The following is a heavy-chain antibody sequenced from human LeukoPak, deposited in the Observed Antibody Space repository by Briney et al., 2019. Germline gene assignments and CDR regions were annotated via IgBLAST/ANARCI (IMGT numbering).Heavy chain of an antibody. CDR1: GLTVSSNY. Sequence: GGSLRLSCAASGLTVSSNYMSWVRQAPGKGLEWVSVIYSGGSTYYADSVKGRFTISRDNSKNTLYLQMNSLRAEDTAVYYCARGPDILTGSDAFDIWGQGTMVTVSS. CDR2: IYSGGST. V-gene: IGHV3-66*01. CDR3: ARGPDILTGSDAFDI. D-gene: IGHD3-9*01. J-gene: IGHJ3*02.